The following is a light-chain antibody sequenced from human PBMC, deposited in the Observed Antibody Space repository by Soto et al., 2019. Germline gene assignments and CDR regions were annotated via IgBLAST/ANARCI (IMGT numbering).Light chain of an antibody. V-gene: IGKV3-20*01. CDR3: QQYGTSLPVT. CDR2: GAS. CDR1: QSLTNDY. Sequence: EIVLTQSAGTLSVFPGERATLSVRAIQSLTNDYLAWYQQKPGQAPRLLIFGASSRATGIPDRFSGSGSGTDFTLTISRLEPEDFAVYYCQQYGTSLPVTFGQGTRLEIK. J-gene: IGKJ5*01.